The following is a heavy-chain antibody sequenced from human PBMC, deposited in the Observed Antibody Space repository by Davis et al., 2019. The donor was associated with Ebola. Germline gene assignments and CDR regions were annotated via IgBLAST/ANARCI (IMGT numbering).Heavy chain of an antibody. CDR3: ARARRAYDSRDRAVLGYFDY. J-gene: IGHJ4*02. V-gene: IGHV4-61*01. CDR1: GGSVSSGSYY. D-gene: IGHD3-22*01. CDR2: IYYSGST. Sequence: PSETLSLTCTVSGGSVSSGSYYWSWIRQPPGKGLEWIGYIYYSGSTNYNPSLKSRVTISVDTSKNQFSLKLSSVTAADTAVYYCARARRAYDSRDRAVLGYFDYWGQGTLVTVSS.